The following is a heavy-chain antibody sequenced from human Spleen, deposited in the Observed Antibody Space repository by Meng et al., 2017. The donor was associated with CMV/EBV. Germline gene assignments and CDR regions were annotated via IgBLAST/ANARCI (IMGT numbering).Heavy chain of an antibody. V-gene: IGHV4-31*03. CDR3: AQGTTVTTVFDY. CDR2: IYYSGST. CDR1: GGSIGSGGYY. Sequence: SETLSLTCTVSGGSIGSGGYYWSWIRQHPGKGLEWIGYIYYSGSTYYNPSLKSRVTISVDTSKNQFSLKLSSVTAADTAVYYCAQGTTVTTVFDYWGQGTLVTVSS. J-gene: IGHJ4*02. D-gene: IGHD4-17*01.